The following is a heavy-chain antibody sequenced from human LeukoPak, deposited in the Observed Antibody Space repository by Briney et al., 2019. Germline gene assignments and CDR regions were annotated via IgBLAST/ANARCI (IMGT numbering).Heavy chain of an antibody. CDR2: ISGSSDST. V-gene: IGHV3-23*01. J-gene: IGHJ4*02. Sequence: GGSLRLSCAPSGFTVSSNFMTWVRQAPGKGLEWVSVISGSSDSTYYAASVKGRFTISRDNSKNTLYLQLNSLRPEDTAVYYCAKDRIASTSVTAFDCWGQGTLVTVSS. CDR1: GFTVSSNF. D-gene: IGHD2-21*01. CDR3: AKDRIASTSVTAFDC.